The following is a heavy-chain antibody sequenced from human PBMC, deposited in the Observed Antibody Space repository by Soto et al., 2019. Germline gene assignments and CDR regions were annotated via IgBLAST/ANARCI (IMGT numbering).Heavy chain of an antibody. CDR2: INSDGSET. J-gene: IGHJ5*02. CDR1: GFTFSSNW. Sequence: EVQLVESGGGLVQPGGSLRLSCAASGFTFSSNWMFWVRQLPGKGLLWVSRINSDGSETTYVDSVKGRFTISRDNAKNTLYLQMNSLRVENTAVYYCARDGEGSWGQGTLVTVSS. V-gene: IGHV3-74*01. D-gene: IGHD2-21*01. CDR3: ARDGEGS.